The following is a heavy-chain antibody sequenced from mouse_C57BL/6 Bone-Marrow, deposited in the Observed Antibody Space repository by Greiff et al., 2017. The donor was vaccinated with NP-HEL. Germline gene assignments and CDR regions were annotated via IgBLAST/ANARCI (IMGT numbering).Heavy chain of an antibody. Sequence: EVMLVESGGGLVQPGGSLSLSCAASGFTFTDYYMSWVRQTPGKALEWLGFIRHKANGYTTESSASVKGRFTISRDNAQSKLYSQMYDQTAVDSGTYYCARYEGSFDYWGQGTTLTVSS. CDR3: ARYEGSFDY. CDR1: GFTFTDYY. CDR2: IRHKANGYTT. J-gene: IGHJ2*01. V-gene: IGHV7-3*01.